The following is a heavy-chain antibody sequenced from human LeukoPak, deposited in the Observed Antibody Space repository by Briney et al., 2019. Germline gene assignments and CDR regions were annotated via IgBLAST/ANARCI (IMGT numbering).Heavy chain of an antibody. CDR2: ITYSGST. V-gene: IGHV4-34*01. J-gene: IGHJ4*02. CDR1: GGSFSGYY. CDR3: ARERREQLLPPYTRSVTYFDY. Sequence: SSETLSLTCAVYGGSFSGYYWSWIRQPPGKGLEWIGSITYSGSTYYNPSLKRRVTISIDTSKNQFSLKLSSVTAADTAVYYCARERREQLLPPYTRSVTYFDYWGQGTLVTVSS. D-gene: IGHD2-2*01.